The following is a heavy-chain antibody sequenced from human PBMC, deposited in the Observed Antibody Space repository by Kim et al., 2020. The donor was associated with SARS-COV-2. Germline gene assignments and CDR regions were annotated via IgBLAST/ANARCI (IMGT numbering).Heavy chain of an antibody. V-gene: IGHV4-34*01. CDR3: ARDPYRAHAFDI. Sequence: SETLSLTCAVYGGSFSGYYWSWIRQPPGKGLEWIGEINHSGSTNYNPSLKSRVTISVDTSKNQFSLKLSSVTAADTAVYYCARDPYRAHAFDIWGQGTMVTVSS. CDR1: GGSFSGYY. CDR2: INHSGST. D-gene: IGHD3-10*01. J-gene: IGHJ3*02.